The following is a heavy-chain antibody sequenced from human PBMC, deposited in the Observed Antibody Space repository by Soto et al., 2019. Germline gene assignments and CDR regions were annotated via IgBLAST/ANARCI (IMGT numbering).Heavy chain of an antibody. CDR1: GFTFSRVS. CDR2: SSSAGSDT. J-gene: IGHJ1*01. CDR3: ARVAY. V-gene: IGHV3-21*01. Sequence: GGSLRLSCEASGFTFSRVSMNWVRQGPGKRLEWGASSSSAGSDTWYADSVKCRFIISRHNDQNPLFLQMPTLRPDDAAMYYCARVAYWGPGPKFTVSS.